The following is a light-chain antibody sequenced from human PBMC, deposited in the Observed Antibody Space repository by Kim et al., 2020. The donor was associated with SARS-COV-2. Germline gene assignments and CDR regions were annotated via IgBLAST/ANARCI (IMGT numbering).Light chain of an antibody. CDR1: ESVYSTD. Sequence: AGERDTLSCSANESVYSTDFAGNQQQPGQETRLLIYGEASRASAIPDRLSGSGCGTDWTHTISRLEPEDFAVYEWQQYGNSPITVGKGTRLEIK. V-gene: IGKV3-20*01. CDR2: GEA. J-gene: IGKJ5*01. CDR3: QQYGNSPIT.